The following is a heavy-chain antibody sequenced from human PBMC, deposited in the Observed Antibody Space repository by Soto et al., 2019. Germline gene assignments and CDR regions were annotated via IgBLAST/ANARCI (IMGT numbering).Heavy chain of an antibody. CDR3: ARLYCTTSTCDSWFDP. CDR2: IDPRDSYV. D-gene: IGHD2-2*01. CDR1: GYSFTTFW. Sequence: GESLKISCKGSGYSFTTFWISWVRQMPGKGLEWMGRIDPRDSYVNYSPSFQGHVTISVDKSISTAYLQWGSLKASDTAMYYCARLYCTTSTCDSWFDPWGQGTLVTVSS. V-gene: IGHV5-10-1*01. J-gene: IGHJ5*02.